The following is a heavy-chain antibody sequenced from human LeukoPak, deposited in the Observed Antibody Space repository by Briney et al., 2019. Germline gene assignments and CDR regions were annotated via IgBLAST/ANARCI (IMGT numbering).Heavy chain of an antibody. CDR1: GFTFSSYG. Sequence: PGGSLRLSCAASGFTFSSYGMHWVRQAPGKGLEWVAVIWYDGSNKYYADSVKGRFTISRDNSKNTLYLQMNSLRAEDTAVYYCASAFVGGYYYDSSGLRDYWGQGTLVTVSS. J-gene: IGHJ4*02. V-gene: IGHV3-33*08. CDR2: IWYDGSNK. CDR3: ASAFVGGYYYDSSGLRDY. D-gene: IGHD3-22*01.